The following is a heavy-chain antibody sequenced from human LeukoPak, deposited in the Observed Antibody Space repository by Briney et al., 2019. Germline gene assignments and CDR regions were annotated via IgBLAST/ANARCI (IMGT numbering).Heavy chain of an antibody. CDR2: ISGSGGST. J-gene: IGHJ5*02. V-gene: IGHV3-23*01. CDR1: GFTFSSYA. Sequence: GASLRLSCAASGFTFSSYAMSWVRQAPGKGLEWVSAISGSGGSTYYADSVKGRFTISRDNSKNTLYLQMNSLRAEDTAVYYCARERIVVVPAAMGGWFDPWGQGTLVTVSS. CDR3: ARERIVVVPAAMGGWFDP. D-gene: IGHD2-2*01.